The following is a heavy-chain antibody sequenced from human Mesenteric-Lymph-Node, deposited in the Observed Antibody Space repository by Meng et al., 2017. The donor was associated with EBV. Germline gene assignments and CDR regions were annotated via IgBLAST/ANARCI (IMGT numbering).Heavy chain of an antibody. CDR1: GFTFTTYW. CDR2: VNSDGSST. J-gene: IGHJ5*02. Sequence: EGQLVEAGEGVVQPGGSLRLSCAASGFTFTTYWMHWVRQAPGKGLVWVSRVNSDGSSTTYADSVRGRFTISRDNAKNTVYLQMNSLGAEDTAVYYCTRGATGKFDPWGQGTLVTVSS. CDR3: TRGATGKFDP. V-gene: IGHV3-74*01.